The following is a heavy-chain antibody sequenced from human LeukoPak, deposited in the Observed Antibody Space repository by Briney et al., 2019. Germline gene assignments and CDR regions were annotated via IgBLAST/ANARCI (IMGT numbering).Heavy chain of an antibody. D-gene: IGHD3-10*01. CDR1: GFTFSSYG. V-gene: IGHV3-30*18. CDR3: AKAPGGDAFDI. J-gene: IGHJ3*02. Sequence: GGSLRLSCAASGFTFSSYGMHWVRQAPGKGLEWVAVISYDGSNKYYADSVKGRFTISRDNSKNTLYLQMNSLRAEDTAVYYCAKAPGGDAFDIWGQGTMVTVSS. CDR2: ISYDGSNK.